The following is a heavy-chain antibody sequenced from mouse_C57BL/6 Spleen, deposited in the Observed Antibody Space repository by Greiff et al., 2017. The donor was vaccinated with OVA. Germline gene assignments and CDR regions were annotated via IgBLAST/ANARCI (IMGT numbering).Heavy chain of an antibody. V-gene: IGHV5-12*01. CDR2: ISNGGGST. CDR3: ARHGDYYGSSPWYFDV. Sequence: EVKLMESGGGLVQPGGSLKLSCAASGFTFSDYYMYWVRQTPEKRLEWVAYISNGGGSTYYPDTVKGRFTISRDNAKNTLYLQMSRLKSEDTAMYYCARHGDYYGSSPWYFDVWGTGTTVTVSS. D-gene: IGHD1-1*01. J-gene: IGHJ1*03. CDR1: GFTFSDYY.